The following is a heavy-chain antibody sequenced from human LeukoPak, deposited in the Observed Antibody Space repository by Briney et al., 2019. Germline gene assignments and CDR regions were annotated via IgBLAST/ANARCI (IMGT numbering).Heavy chain of an antibody. CDR1: GGSISNYY. CDR2: IYYSGTT. V-gene: IGHV4-59*01. Sequence: SETLSLTCTVSGGSISNYYWTWIRQPPGKGLEWIGYIYYSGTTSYNPSLKSRVTISGDTSKNQFSLKLSSVTAADTAVYYCARGSRSSDYWGQGTLVTVSS. CDR3: ARGSRSSDY. J-gene: IGHJ4*02.